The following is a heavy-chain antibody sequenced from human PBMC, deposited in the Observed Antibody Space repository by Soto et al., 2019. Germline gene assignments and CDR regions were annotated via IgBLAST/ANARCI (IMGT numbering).Heavy chain of an antibody. V-gene: IGHV4-61*01. D-gene: IGHD5-18*01. J-gene: IGHJ4*02. CDR1: GSSVSSGSYY. CDR3: ARPLKSGHSYGWVY. Sequence: PSYTLSLPCSVSGSSVSSGSYYSSCILQPLGKGLEWIGYFYYSGSTYYNPSLRSRLTISVDTSQNRISLKLTSVTAADTAVYYCARPLKSGHSYGWVYWGQGTLVTVSS. CDR2: FYYSGST.